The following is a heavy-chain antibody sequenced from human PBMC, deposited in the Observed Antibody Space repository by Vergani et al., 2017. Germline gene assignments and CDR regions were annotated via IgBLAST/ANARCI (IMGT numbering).Heavy chain of an antibody. CDR3: ARTGSYREPFDY. V-gene: IGHV3-33*01. Sequence: VQLVETGGGLIQPGRSLRLSCAASGFTFSSYGMHWVRQGGGRGVGGVAGVGGEGSNKYYADSVKGRFTISRDNSKNTLYLQMNSLRAEDTAVYYCARTGSYREPFDYWGQGTLVTVSS. J-gene: IGHJ4*02. CDR2: VGGEGSNK. CDR1: GFTFSSYG. D-gene: IGHD3-10*01.